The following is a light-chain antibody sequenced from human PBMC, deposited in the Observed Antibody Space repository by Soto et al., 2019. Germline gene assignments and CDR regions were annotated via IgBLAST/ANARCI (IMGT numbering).Light chain of an antibody. CDR3: QQSYSTTRT. V-gene: IGKV1-39*01. Sequence: DIQMTQSPSSLSASVGDRVTITCRASQGLXSYLNWYQQKPGKAPKILXYAASSLQSGGPSRLSGSGSATDFTLTISSMQPEDFATYYCQQSYSTTRTFGQGTKVDIK. CDR2: AAS. CDR1: QGLXSY. J-gene: IGKJ1*01.